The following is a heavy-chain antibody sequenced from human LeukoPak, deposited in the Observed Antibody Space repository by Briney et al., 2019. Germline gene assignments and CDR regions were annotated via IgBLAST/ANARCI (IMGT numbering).Heavy chain of an antibody. CDR3: ARLPFNSGYEYFDY. J-gene: IGHJ4*02. Sequence: PSETLSLTCTVSGGSISSTSYYWGWIRQPPGKGLEWIGEIYHSGSTNYNPSLKSRVTISVDKSKNQFSLKLSSVTAADTAVYSCARLPFNSGYEYFDYWGQGILATVSS. V-gene: IGHV4-39*07. CDR2: IYHSGST. D-gene: IGHD5-12*01. CDR1: GGSISSTSYY.